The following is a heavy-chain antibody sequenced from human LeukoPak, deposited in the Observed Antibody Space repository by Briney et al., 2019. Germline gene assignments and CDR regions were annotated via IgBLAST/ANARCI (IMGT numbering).Heavy chain of an antibody. D-gene: IGHD3-3*01. Sequence: GGSLRLSCAASGFTLSTYAMTWVRQAPGKGLEWVSSISSDGSATYYADPVKGRFTISRGNSKNTLSLQLNSLRGERTGAYYCAKDVSDDFSTFFDYWGQGTLVTVSS. J-gene: IGHJ4*02. V-gene: IGHV3-23*01. CDR2: ISSDGSAT. CDR3: AKDVSDDFSTFFDY. CDR1: GFTLSTYA.